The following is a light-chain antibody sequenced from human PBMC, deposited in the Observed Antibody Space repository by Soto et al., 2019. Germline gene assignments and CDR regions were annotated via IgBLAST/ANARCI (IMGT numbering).Light chain of an antibody. Sequence: DVVLTQTPLSSPVNLGQPASISCRSSQSLVYSDGNTYLSWLQQRPGQPPRLLIYQISNRFSGVPDRFSGSGAGTDFTLKISRVEAEDVGVYYCVQFAHFPRTFGQGTKVEIK. CDR1: QSLVYSDGNTY. J-gene: IGKJ1*01. CDR2: QIS. CDR3: VQFAHFPRT. V-gene: IGKV2-24*01.